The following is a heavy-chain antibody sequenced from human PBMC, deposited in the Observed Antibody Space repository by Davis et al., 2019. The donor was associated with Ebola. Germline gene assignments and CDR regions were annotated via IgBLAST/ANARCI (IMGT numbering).Heavy chain of an antibody. Sequence: PGGSLRLSCAASGFTFSSYWMHWVRQAPGKGLVWVSRINSDGSSTSYADSVKGRFTISRDNAKNTLYLQMNSLRAEDTAVYYCARHSNKYYYYGMDVWGQGTTVTVSS. V-gene: IGHV3-74*01. J-gene: IGHJ6*02. CDR3: ARHSNKYYYYGMDV. D-gene: IGHD4-11*01. CDR1: GFTFSSYW. CDR2: INSDGSST.